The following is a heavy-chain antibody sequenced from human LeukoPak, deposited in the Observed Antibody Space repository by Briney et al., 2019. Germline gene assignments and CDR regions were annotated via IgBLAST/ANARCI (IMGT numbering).Heavy chain of an antibody. J-gene: IGHJ6*02. V-gene: IGHV4-31*03. Sequence: SETLSLTCTVSGGSISSGGYYWSWIRQHPGKGLEWIGYIYYSGSTYYNPSLKSRVTISVDTSKNQFSLKLSSVAAADTAVYYCARGYIRDIVVVPAAIGMDVWGQGTTVTVSS. D-gene: IGHD2-2*01. CDR3: ARGYIRDIVVVPAAIGMDV. CDR2: IYYSGST. CDR1: GGSISSGGYY.